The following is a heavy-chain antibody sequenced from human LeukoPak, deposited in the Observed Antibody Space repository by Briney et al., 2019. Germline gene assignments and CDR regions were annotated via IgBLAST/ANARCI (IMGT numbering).Heavy chain of an antibody. V-gene: IGHV4-31*03. J-gene: IGHJ4*02. CDR2: IYHSGST. CDR1: GGSVSSGDYY. Sequence: SETLSLTCTVSGGSVSSGDYYWPWIRQLPGKGLEWIGYIYHSGSTYYNPSLRSRVTMSVDTSQNQFSLKLTSVTAADTAVYYCARKGGSYYYFHYWGQGTLVTVSS. D-gene: IGHD1-26*01. CDR3: ARKGGSYYYFHY.